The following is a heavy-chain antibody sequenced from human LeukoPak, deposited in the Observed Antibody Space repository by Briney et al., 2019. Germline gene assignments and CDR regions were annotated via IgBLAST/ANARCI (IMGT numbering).Heavy chain of an antibody. CDR3: ASFRWAIGFEN. J-gene: IGHJ4*02. D-gene: IGHD3-22*01. CDR2: ISHSGIT. Sequence: PSETLSLTCAVYGGSFSDYYWSCICQPPGKGLEWIGEISHSGITEYNPSLKSRVTISVDTSKNQFSLKLNSVTAADTAVYYCASFRWAIGFENWGQGTLVTVSS. V-gene: IGHV4-34*01. CDR1: GGSFSDYY.